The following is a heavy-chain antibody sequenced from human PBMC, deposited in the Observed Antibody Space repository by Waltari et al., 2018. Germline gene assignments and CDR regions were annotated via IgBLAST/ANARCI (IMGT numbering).Heavy chain of an antibody. J-gene: IGHJ4*02. V-gene: IGHV1-24*01. CDR3: ARGPHDYGDYEYYFDY. D-gene: IGHD4-17*01. CDR2: FDPEDGET. Sequence: QVQLVQSGAEVKKPGASVKVSCKVSGYTLTELTMHWVRQAPGKGLEWMGGFDPEDGETIYAQKFQGRVTITTDESTSTAYMELSSLRSEDTAVYYCARGPHDYGDYEYYFDYWGQGTLVTVSS. CDR1: GYTLTELT.